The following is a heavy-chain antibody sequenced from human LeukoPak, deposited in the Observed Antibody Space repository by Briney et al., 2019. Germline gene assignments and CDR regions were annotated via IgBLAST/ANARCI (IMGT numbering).Heavy chain of an antibody. D-gene: IGHD3-16*01. CDR2: ISYDGSNK. CDR1: GSTFSSYG. Sequence: PGGSLRLSCAASGSTFSSYGMHWVRQAPGKGLEWVAVISYDGSNKYYADSVKGRFTISRDNSKNTLYLQMNSLRAEDTAVYYCAKERLGHLWATQSYCFDYWGQGTLVTVSS. CDR3: AKERLGHLWATQSYCFDY. V-gene: IGHV3-30*18. J-gene: IGHJ4*02.